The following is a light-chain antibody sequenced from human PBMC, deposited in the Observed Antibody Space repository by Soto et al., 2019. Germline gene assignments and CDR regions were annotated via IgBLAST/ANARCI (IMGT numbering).Light chain of an antibody. CDR3: QQSYSTPQT. Sequence: EIAMTQFPSSLSASVGDSVTITCRASQSISSYLNWYQQKPGKAPKXLIYAASSLQSGVPSRFSGSGSGTDFTLTISSLQPEDCATYYCQQSYSTPQTFGQGTKVDIK. CDR2: AAS. V-gene: IGKV1-39*01. J-gene: IGKJ1*01. CDR1: QSISSY.